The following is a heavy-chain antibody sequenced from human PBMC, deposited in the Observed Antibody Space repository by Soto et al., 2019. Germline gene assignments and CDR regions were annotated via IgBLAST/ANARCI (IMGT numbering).Heavy chain of an antibody. CDR1: GFTFSDYA. J-gene: IGHJ4*02. V-gene: IGHV3-30*18. CDR2: VSHDGRNT. Sequence: VQLVESGGGVVQPGRSLRLSCAASGFTFSDYAMHWVRQAPGKGLEWVAVVSHDGRNTHYADSVKGRFIISRDSSKNTVSMEMTSLRAEDTAVYYCAKGGRQWLVTSDFNYWGQGALVTVSS. CDR3: AKGGRQWLVTSDFNY. D-gene: IGHD6-19*01.